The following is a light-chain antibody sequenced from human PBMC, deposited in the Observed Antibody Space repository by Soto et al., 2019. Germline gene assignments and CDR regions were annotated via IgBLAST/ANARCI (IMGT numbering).Light chain of an antibody. J-gene: IGKJ1*01. Sequence: VMTQSPATLSVSPGERPTLSCRASQIASRNLSWYQRKPGQAPRLPIPCPSNMATGSPDRLSGSGSGTDFTLTISRLDPEDFAVYYCQQYGGAPRTFGQGTKVDI. CDR1: QIASRN. CDR3: QQYGGAPRT. V-gene: IGKV3D-15*01. CDR2: CPS.